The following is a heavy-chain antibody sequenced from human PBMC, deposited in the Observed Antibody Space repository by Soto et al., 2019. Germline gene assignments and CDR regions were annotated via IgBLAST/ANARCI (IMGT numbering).Heavy chain of an antibody. Sequence: GGSLRLSCAASGFTFSSYAMSWVRQAPGKGLEWVSAISGSGGSTYYADSVKGRFTISRDNSKNTLYLQMNSLRAEDTAVYYCARVPYYDSSVPYYYGMDVWGQGTTVTVSS. V-gene: IGHV3-23*01. D-gene: IGHD3-22*01. J-gene: IGHJ6*02. CDR1: GFTFSSYA. CDR3: ARVPYYDSSVPYYYGMDV. CDR2: ISGSGGST.